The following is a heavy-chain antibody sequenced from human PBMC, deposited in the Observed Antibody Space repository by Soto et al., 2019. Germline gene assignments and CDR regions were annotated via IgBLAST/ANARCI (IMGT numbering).Heavy chain of an antibody. Sequence: PSETLSLTCTVSGGSISSGDYYLSWIRQPPGKGLEWIGYIYYSGSTYYNPSLKSRVTIAVDTSKNQFSLKLSSVTAADTAVYSCARSSAYGGNSVRAFDIWGQGTMVTV. J-gene: IGHJ3*02. CDR3: ARSSAYGGNSVRAFDI. V-gene: IGHV4-30-4*01. CDR2: IYYSGST. CDR1: GGSISSGDYY. D-gene: IGHD4-17*01.